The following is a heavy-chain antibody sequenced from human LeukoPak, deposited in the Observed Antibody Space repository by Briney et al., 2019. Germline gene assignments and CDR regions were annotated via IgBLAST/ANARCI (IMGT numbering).Heavy chain of an antibody. CDR2: INPNSGGT. CDR1: GYTFTGYY. J-gene: IGHJ4*02. CDR3: ARLRGEQLALDY. V-gene: IGHV1-2*02. Sequence: ASVKVSCKASGYTFTGYYMHWVRQAPGQGLEWMGWINPNSGGTNYAQKLQGRVTMTTDTSTSTAYMELRSLRSDDTAVYYCARLRGEQLALDYWGQGTLVTVSS. D-gene: IGHD6-13*01.